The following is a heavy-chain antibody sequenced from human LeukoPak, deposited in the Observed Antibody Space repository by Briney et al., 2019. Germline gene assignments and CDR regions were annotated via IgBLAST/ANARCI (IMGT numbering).Heavy chain of an antibody. Sequence: SETLSLTCTVSGYSISSGYYWGWIRQPPGKGLEWIGSIYHSGSTYYNPSLKSRVTISVDTSKNQFSLKLSSVTAADTAVYYCARDWDSSSPDYWGQGTLVTVSS. J-gene: IGHJ4*02. CDR3: ARDWDSSSPDY. V-gene: IGHV4-38-2*02. CDR2: IYHSGST. CDR1: GYSISSGYY. D-gene: IGHD6-6*01.